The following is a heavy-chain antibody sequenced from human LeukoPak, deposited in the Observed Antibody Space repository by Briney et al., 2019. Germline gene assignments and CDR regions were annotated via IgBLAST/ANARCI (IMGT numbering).Heavy chain of an antibody. V-gene: IGHV4-30-4*02. D-gene: IGHD3-22*01. J-gene: IGHJ5*02. CDR1: GGSISSGDYY. Sequence: PSETLSLTCTVSGGSISSGDYYWSWIRQPPGKGLEWIGYIYYSGSTYYNPSLKSRVTISVDTSKNQFSLKLSSVTAADTAVYYCAGRNYYDSKGWFDPWGQGTLVTVSS. CDR3: AGRNYYDSKGWFDP. CDR2: IYYSGST.